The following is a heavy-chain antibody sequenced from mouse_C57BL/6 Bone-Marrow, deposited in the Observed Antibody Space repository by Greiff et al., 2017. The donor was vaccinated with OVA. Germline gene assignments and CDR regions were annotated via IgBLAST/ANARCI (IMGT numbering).Heavy chain of an antibody. J-gene: IGHJ2*01. CDR1: GFTFSDAW. Sequence: DVKLVESGGGLVQPGGSMKLSCAASGFTFSDAWMDWVSQSPEKGLEWVAEIRNKANNHATYYAESVKGRFTISRDDSKRSVYLQMNSLRAEDTGIYYCTRAYYSNWLDYWGQGTTLTVSS. D-gene: IGHD2-5*01. V-gene: IGHV6-6*01. CDR3: TRAYYSNWLDY. CDR2: IRNKANNHAT.